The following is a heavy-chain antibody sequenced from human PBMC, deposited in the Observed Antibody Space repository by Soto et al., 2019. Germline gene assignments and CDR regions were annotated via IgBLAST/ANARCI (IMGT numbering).Heavy chain of an antibody. CDR3: AKDLRITIFGAGDYFDY. D-gene: IGHD3-3*01. J-gene: IGHJ4*02. CDR1: GFTFSSYG. Sequence: LRLSCAASGFTFSSYGMHWVRQAPGKGLEWVAVISYDGSNKYYADSVKGRFTISRDNSKNTLYLQMNSLRAEDTAVYYCAKDLRITIFGAGDYFDYWGQGTLVTVSS. CDR2: ISYDGSNK. V-gene: IGHV3-30*18.